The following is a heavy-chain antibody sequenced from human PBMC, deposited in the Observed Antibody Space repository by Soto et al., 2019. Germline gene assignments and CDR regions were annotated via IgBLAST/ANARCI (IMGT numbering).Heavy chain of an antibody. CDR1: GYTFTSYG. V-gene: IGHV1-18*01. CDR3: AGDVATGTTGGPDY. Sequence: QVQLVQSGVEVEKPGASVKVSCKASGYTFTSYGISWVRQAPGQGLEWMGWISAYNGNTNYAQKFQGRGTMTTDTSTGTAYMGLRSLRSDDTSVYYLAGDVATGTTGGPDYWRQGTLGTVSS. CDR2: ISAYNGNT. D-gene: IGHD4-17*01. J-gene: IGHJ4*02.